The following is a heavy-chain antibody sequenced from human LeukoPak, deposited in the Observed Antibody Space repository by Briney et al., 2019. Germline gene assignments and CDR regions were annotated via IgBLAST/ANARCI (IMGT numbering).Heavy chain of an antibody. J-gene: IGHJ6*02. Sequence: SETLSLTCAVYGVSFSGYYWSCVRQPPGKALEWIGEINHSGSTNYNPSLKSRVTISVDASKNQFSLQLSSVTAADTAVYYCARGRYDFWSGYFYYYFGMDVWGQGTTVTVSS. CDR2: INHSGST. D-gene: IGHD3-3*01. V-gene: IGHV4-34*01. CDR1: GVSFSGYY. CDR3: ARGRYDFWSGYFYYYFGMDV.